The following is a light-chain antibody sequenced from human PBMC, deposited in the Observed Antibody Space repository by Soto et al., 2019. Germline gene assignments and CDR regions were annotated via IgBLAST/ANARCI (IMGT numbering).Light chain of an antibody. CDR1: QSISTW. CDR2: DAS. CDR3: LQYNGNSGT. J-gene: IGKJ1*01. V-gene: IGKV1-5*01. Sequence: DIQMTQSPSTLPASVGDTVTITCRASQSISTWLAWYQHKPGEAPRLLIFDASNLESGVPSRFSGSGSGTDFTLTISSLQPDDFATYYCLQYNGNSGTFGQGTKV.